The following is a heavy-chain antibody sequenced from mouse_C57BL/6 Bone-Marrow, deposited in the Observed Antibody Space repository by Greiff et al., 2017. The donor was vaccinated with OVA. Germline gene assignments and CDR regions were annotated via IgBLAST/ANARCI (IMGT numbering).Heavy chain of an antibody. J-gene: IGHJ4*01. Sequence: QVQLKQPGAELVRPGSSVKLSCKASGYTFTSYWMHWVKQRPIQGLEWIGNIDPSDSETHYNQKFKDKATLTVDKSSSTAYMQLSSLTSEDSAVYYCARDYGSSHTYYAMDYWGQGTSVTVSS. V-gene: IGHV1-52*01. CDR2: IDPSDSET. CDR3: ARDYGSSHTYYAMDY. CDR1: GYTFTSYW. D-gene: IGHD1-1*01.